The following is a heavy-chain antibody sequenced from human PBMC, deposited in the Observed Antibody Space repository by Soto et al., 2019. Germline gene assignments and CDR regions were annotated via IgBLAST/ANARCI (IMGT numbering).Heavy chain of an antibody. Sequence: QVQLVESGGGVVQPGRSLRLSCAASGFTFRNYGMHWVRQAPGKGLEWVAVISYDGSNKYYVDSVKGRFTISRDNSKNTLYRQMNSLSAEDTAVYYCAKDRAIAVAGADYWGHGPRVTVSS. J-gene: IGHJ4*01. V-gene: IGHV3-30*18. CDR2: ISYDGSNK. CDR3: AKDRAIAVAGADY. D-gene: IGHD6-19*01. CDR1: GFTFRNYG.